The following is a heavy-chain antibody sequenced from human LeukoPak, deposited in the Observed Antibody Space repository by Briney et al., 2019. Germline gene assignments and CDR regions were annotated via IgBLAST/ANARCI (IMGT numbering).Heavy chain of an antibody. CDR2: ISNNEVVT. CDR1: GSTFSNYA. D-gene: IGHD2-15*01. V-gene: IGHV3-64D*06. J-gene: IGHJ4*02. Sequence: GGSLRLSCSASGSTFSNYAIHWVRQTPGKGLEYVSAISNNEVVTYYADSVKGRFTISRDNSKNTAYLQMSSLRAEDTAVYYCVNGAATGLIDYWGQGTLVTVSS. CDR3: VNGAATGLIDY.